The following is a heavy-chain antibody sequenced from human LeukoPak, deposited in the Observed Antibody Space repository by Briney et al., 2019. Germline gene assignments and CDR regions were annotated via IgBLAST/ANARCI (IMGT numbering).Heavy chain of an antibody. CDR1: GGTFSSYA. Sequence: PVKVSCKASGGTFSSYAISWVRQAPGQGLEWMGRIIPIFGTANYAQKFQGRVTITTDESTSTAYMELSSLRSEDAAVYYCAREYYDYVWGSYRYTNYYYYYMDVWGKGTTVTISS. J-gene: IGHJ6*03. CDR3: AREYYDYVWGSYRYTNYYYYYMDV. D-gene: IGHD3-16*02. CDR2: IIPIFGTA. V-gene: IGHV1-69*05.